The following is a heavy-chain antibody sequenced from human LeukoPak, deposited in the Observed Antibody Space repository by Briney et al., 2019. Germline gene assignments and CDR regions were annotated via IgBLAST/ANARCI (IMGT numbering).Heavy chain of an antibody. D-gene: IGHD1-26*01. CDR3: ARGLSGGSYLY. CDR2: INPNSGGT. Sequence: GASVKVSCKASGYTFTGYYMHWVRQAPGQGLEWMGWINPNSGGTNYAHKFQGRVTMTRDTSISTAYMELSRLRSDDTAVYYCARGLSGGSYLYWGQGTLVTVSS. V-gene: IGHV1-2*07. CDR1: GYTFTGYY. J-gene: IGHJ4*02.